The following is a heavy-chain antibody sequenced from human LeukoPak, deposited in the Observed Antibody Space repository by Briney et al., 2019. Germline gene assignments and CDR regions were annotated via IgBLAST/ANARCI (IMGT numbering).Heavy chain of an antibody. CDR1: GGTFSSYA. Sequence: SVKVSCKASGGTFSSYAISWVRQAPGQGLEWMGGIIPIFGTANYAQKFQGRVTITADESTSTAYMELSSLGSEDTAVYYCARVAGSYSSSSYPAYWGQGTLVTVSS. D-gene: IGHD6-6*01. J-gene: IGHJ4*02. V-gene: IGHV1-69*13. CDR2: IIPIFGTA. CDR3: ARVAGSYSSSSYPAY.